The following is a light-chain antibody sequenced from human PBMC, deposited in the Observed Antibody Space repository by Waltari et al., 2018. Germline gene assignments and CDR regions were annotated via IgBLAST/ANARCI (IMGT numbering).Light chain of an antibody. CDR1: NLGSKS. CDR2: YDS. Sequence: SYVVTQSPSVSVAPGETARITCGGGNLGSKSVHCYQQRPGQAPVLVISYDSDRPSGIPERFSGSNSGNTATLTISWVEAEDEADYYCLVWHSTIDHQGVFGGGTKLTVL. V-gene: IGLV3-21*04. CDR3: LVWHSTIDHQGV. J-gene: IGLJ2*01.